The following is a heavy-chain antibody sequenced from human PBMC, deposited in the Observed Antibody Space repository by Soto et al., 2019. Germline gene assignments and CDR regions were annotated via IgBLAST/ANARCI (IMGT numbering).Heavy chain of an antibody. Sequence: SVKVSCKASGGTFSSYTISWVRQAPEQGLEWMGRIIPILGIANYAQKFQGRVTITADKSTSTAYMELSSLRSEDTAVYYCARGRYIEAAAGTNWFDPWGQGTLVTVSS. V-gene: IGHV1-69*02. CDR1: GGTFSSYT. CDR3: ARGRYIEAAAGTNWFDP. J-gene: IGHJ5*02. D-gene: IGHD6-13*01. CDR2: IIPILGIA.